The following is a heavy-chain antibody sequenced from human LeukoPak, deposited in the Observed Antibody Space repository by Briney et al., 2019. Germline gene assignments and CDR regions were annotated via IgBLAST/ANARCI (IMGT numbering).Heavy chain of an antibody. V-gene: IGHV4-30-2*01. Sequence: PSQTLSLTCAVSGGSISSGGYSWSWIRQPPGKGLEWIGYIYHSGSTYYNPSLKSRVTISVDRSKNQFSLKLSSVTAADTAVYHCARESRYYYDSSGYYYVGWFDPWGQGTLVTVSS. D-gene: IGHD3-22*01. CDR1: GGSISSGGYS. CDR3: ARESRYYYDSSGYYYVGWFDP. J-gene: IGHJ5*02. CDR2: IYHSGST.